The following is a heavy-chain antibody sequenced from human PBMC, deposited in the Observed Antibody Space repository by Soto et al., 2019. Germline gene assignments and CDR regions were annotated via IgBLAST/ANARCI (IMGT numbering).Heavy chain of an antibody. D-gene: IGHD5-18*01. Sequence: ASVEVILKASGFSFNCRALNLVPQAPGQRLEWMGWMNAGVGNTLYSQKFQGRITITRDTSASTAYMELNSLKSEDTAIYYCARDTGYTFGSLNYWGPGTLVTVSS. CDR2: MNAGVGNT. V-gene: IGHV1-3*01. CDR1: GFSFNCRA. CDR3: ARDTGYTFGSLNY. J-gene: IGHJ4*02.